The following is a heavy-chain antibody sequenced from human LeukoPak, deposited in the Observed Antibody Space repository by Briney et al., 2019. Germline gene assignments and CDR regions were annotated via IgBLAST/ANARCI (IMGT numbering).Heavy chain of an antibody. CDR1: GYTFTSYD. J-gene: IGHJ5*02. Sequence: VASVKVSCKASGYTFTSYDINWVRQATGQGLEWMGWMNPNSGNTGYAQKFQGRVTMTRNTSISTAYMELSSLGSEATAVYYCASSYGSGSYYWFDPWGQGTLVTVSS. D-gene: IGHD3-10*01. CDR2: MNPNSGNT. CDR3: ASSYGSGSYYWFDP. V-gene: IGHV1-8*01.